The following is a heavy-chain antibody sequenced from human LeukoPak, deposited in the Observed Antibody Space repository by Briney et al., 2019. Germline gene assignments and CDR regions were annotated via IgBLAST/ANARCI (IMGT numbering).Heavy chain of an antibody. V-gene: IGHV4-38-2*02. J-gene: IGHJ4*02. Sequence: PSETLSLTCTFYGYSISSSYYWGWIRQPPGKGLEWIGSMEWIGSMYDSRSTYYNPSLKSRVTISVDTSKNQFSLKVRSVTAADTAVYFCARGILRDYYDSSGFYHRGGVGYWGQGTLVTVSS. D-gene: IGHD3-22*01. CDR3: ARGILRDYYDSSGFYHRGGVGY. CDR1: GYSISSSYY. CDR2: MYDSRST.